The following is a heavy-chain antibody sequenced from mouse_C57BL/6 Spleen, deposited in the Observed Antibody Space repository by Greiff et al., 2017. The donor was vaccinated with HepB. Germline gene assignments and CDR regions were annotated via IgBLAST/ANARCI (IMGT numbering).Heavy chain of an antibody. J-gene: IGHJ2*01. CDR2: ISYDGSN. CDR1: GYSFTSGYY. D-gene: IGHD2-1*01. V-gene: IGHV3-6*01. CDR3: ARGYDGNFIDY. Sequence: EVKLQESGPGLVKPSQSLSLTCSVTGYSFTSGYYWNWIRQFPGNKLEWMGYISYDGSNNYNPSLKNRISITRDTSKNQFFLKLNAVTTEDTATYYCARGYDGNFIDYWGQGTTLTVSS.